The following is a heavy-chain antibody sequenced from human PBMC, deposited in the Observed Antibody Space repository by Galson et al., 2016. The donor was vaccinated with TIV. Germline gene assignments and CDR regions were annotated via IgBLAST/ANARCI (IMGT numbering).Heavy chain of an antibody. V-gene: IGHV1-69*02. D-gene: IGHD3-10*01. Sequence: SVKVSCKASGGSLSTYTISWVRQAPGQGLEWVGRIILVVGLANYAQKFQGRLTITADTSTSTIYMELSSLRSEDTAVYYCARGRGYYFGSGSSYFDYWGQGRLVTVSS. CDR1: GGSLSTYT. J-gene: IGHJ4*02. CDR3: ARGRGYYFGSGSSYFDY. CDR2: IILVVGLA.